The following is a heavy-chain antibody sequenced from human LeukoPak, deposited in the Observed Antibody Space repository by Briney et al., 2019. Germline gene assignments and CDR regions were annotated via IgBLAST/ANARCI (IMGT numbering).Heavy chain of an antibody. Sequence: SETLSLACTVSGGSISSYYWSWIRQPPRKGLEWIGYIYYSGNTNYNPSLKSRLTISADTSKNQFSLKLSSVAAADTAVYYCAREIYDSSGYYFDYWGQGTLVTVSS. CDR3: AREIYDSSGYYFDY. CDR2: IYYSGNT. V-gene: IGHV4-59*12. J-gene: IGHJ4*02. CDR1: GGSISSYY. D-gene: IGHD3-22*01.